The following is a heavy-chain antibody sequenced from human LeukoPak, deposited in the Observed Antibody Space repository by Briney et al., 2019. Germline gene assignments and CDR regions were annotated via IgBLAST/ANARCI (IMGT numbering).Heavy chain of an antibody. CDR2: ISYDGSNK. CDR3: ARDRVGSGWSLDY. V-gene: IGHV3-30-3*01. J-gene: IGHJ4*02. CDR1: GFTFSSYA. Sequence: QPGGSLRLSCAASGFTFSSYAMHWVRQAPGKGLEWVAVISYDGSNKYYADSVKGRFTISRDNSKNTLHLRMNSLRAEDTAVYYCARDRVGSGWSLDYWGQGTLVTVSS. D-gene: IGHD6-19*01.